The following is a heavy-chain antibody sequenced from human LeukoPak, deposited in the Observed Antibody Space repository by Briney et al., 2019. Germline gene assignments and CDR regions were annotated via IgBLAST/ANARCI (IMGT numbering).Heavy chain of an antibody. CDR1: GGTFSSYA. V-gene: IGHV1-69*06. CDR2: IIPIFGTA. Sequence: ASVKVSCKASGGTFSSYAISWVRQAPGQGLEWMGGIIPIFGTANYAQKFQGRVTITADKSTSTAYMELSSLRSEDTAVYYCASGLLWFGELSDPTYYFDYWGRGTLVTVSS. CDR3: ASGLLWFGELSDPTYYFDY. D-gene: IGHD3-10*01. J-gene: IGHJ4*02.